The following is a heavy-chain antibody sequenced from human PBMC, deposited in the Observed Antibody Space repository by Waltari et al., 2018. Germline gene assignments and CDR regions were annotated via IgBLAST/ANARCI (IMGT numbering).Heavy chain of an antibody. J-gene: IGHJ4*02. Sequence: QLQLQESGPGLVKPSETLSLTCTVSGGSISSSSYYWGWIRQPPGKGLEWSGSVYYSVSTYHNPSLKSRVTISVDTSKNQFSLKLSSVTAADTAVYYCARDTYYYGSGSYYNTRTHFDYWGQGTLVTVSS. CDR3: ARDTYYYGSGSYYNTRTHFDY. CDR1: GGSISSSSYY. D-gene: IGHD3-10*01. V-gene: IGHV4-39*07. CDR2: VYYSVST.